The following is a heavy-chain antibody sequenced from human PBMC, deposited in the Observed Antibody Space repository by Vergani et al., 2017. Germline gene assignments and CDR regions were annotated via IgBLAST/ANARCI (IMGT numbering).Heavy chain of an antibody. V-gene: IGHV1-46*01. CDR3: ARDRRYCXSTSCYVGRDWFDP. D-gene: IGHD2-2*01. J-gene: IGHJ5*02. CDR1: GYTFTSYY. Sequence: QVQLVQSGAEVKKPGASVKVSCKASGYTFTSYYMHWVRQAPGQGLEWMGIINPSGGSTSYAQKFQGRVTMTRDTSTSTVYMELSSLRSEDTAVYYCARDRRYCXSTSCYVGRDWFDPWGQGTLVTVSS. CDR2: INPSGGST.